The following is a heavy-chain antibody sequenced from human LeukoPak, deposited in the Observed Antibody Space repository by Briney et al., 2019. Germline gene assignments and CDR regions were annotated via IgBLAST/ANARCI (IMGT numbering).Heavy chain of an antibody. CDR2: SHTSGST. Sequence: SETLSLTCTVSGASISSYYWSWIRQPPGKGLEWIGNSHTSGSTNYNHSLKSRVTISVDLSKNQFSLKLTSVTAADTAVYYCARTYFSDSFDYWGQGTLVTVSS. J-gene: IGHJ4*02. CDR1: GASISSYY. D-gene: IGHD3-22*01. CDR3: ARTYFSDSFDY. V-gene: IGHV4-4*09.